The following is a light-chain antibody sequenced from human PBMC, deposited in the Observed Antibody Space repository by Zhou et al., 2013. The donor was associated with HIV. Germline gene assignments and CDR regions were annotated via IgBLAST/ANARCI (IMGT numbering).Light chain of an antibody. CDR2: DAS. CDR3: QQYNNWRWT. CDR1: QSVSSSY. V-gene: IGKV3D-20*02. J-gene: IGKJ1*01. Sequence: EIVLTQSPGTLSLSPGERATLSCRASQSVSSSYLAWYQQKPGQAPRLLIFDASNRATGIPARFSGSGSGTDFTLTISSLQSEDFAVYYCQQYNNWRWTFGQGTKVEIK.